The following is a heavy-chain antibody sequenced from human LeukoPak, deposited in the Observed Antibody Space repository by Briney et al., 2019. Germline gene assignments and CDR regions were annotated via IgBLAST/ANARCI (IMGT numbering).Heavy chain of an antibody. D-gene: IGHD5-18*01. Sequence: SETLSLTCTVSGASITNSAYHWGWIRQPPGKGLEWIGSIYYSGSTYYNPSLKSRVTISVDTSKNQFSLKLSSVTAADTAVYYCAREGTAMVTDDAFDIWGQGTMVTVSS. J-gene: IGHJ3*02. V-gene: IGHV4-39*07. CDR3: AREGTAMVTDDAFDI. CDR1: GASITNSAYH. CDR2: IYYSGST.